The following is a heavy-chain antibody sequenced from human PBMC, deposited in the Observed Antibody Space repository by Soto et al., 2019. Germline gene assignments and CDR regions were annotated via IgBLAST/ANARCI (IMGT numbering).Heavy chain of an antibody. J-gene: IGHJ3*02. V-gene: IGHV3-20*04. CDR2: INWNGGST. D-gene: IGHD6-19*01. Sequence: PGGSLRLSCAASGFTFDDYGMSWVRQVPGKGLEWVSGINWNGGSTGYADSVKGRFTISRDNAKSSLYLQMNSLRAEDTALFYCAKDRRGSSAWPDTSDIWGQGTMVTVSS. CDR1: GFTFDDYG. CDR3: AKDRRGSSAWPDTSDI.